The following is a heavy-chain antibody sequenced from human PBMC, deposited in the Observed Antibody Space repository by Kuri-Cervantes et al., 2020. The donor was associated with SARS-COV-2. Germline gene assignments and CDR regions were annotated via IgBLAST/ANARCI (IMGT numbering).Heavy chain of an antibody. CDR2: ISSSSSYT. CDR1: GFTFSDYY. Sequence: GGSLRLSCAASGFTFSDYYMSWIRQAPGKGLEWVSYISSSSSYTNYADSVKGRFTISRDNSKNTLYLQMNSLRAEDTAVYYCARECCGFSATRTSIAARGGYYGMDVWGQGTTVTVSS. V-gene: IGHV3-11*06. CDR3: ARECCGFSATRTSIAARGGYYGMDV. J-gene: IGHJ6*02. D-gene: IGHD6-6*01.